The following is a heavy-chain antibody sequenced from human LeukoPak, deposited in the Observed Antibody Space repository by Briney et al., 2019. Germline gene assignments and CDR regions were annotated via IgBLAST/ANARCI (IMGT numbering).Heavy chain of an antibody. D-gene: IGHD6-13*01. J-gene: IGHJ4*02. V-gene: IGHV1-46*01. Sequence: ASVKVSCKVSGSTLTELSMHWVRQAPGQGLEWMGIINPSGGSTSYAQKFQGRVTMTRDTSTSTVYMELSSLRSEDTAVYYCARDQEQQLEIDYWGQGALVTVSS. CDR2: INPSGGST. CDR1: GSTLTELS. CDR3: ARDQEQQLEIDY.